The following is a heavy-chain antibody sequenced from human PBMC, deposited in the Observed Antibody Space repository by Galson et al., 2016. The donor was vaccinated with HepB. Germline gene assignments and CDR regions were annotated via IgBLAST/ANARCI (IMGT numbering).Heavy chain of an antibody. Sequence: TLSLTCTVSGGSISSGSYYWSWIRQPAGKGLEWIGRIYTSGSTNSNPSLKSRVTISVATSKNQLSLKLSSVTAADTAVYYCARAYSSGWTGNYYGMDVWGKGTTVTVSS. CDR1: GGSISSGSYY. J-gene: IGHJ6*04. CDR3: ARAYSSGWTGNYYGMDV. D-gene: IGHD6-19*01. V-gene: IGHV4-61*02. CDR2: IYTSGST.